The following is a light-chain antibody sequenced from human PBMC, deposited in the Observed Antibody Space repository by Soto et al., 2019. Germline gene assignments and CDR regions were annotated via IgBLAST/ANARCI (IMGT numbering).Light chain of an antibody. CDR2: KAS. V-gene: IGKV1-5*03. CDR1: QSISSW. J-gene: IGKJ1*01. Sequence: DIQMTQSPSTLSASVGDRVTITCRASQSISSWLAWYQQKPGKAPNLLIYKASSLDSGVPSRFSGSGSGTEFTLTISSLQPDDFATYYCQQYNSYLWTFGQGTKVEIK. CDR3: QQYNSYLWT.